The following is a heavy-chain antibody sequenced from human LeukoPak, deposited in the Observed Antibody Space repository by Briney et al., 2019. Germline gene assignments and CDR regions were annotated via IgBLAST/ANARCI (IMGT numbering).Heavy chain of an antibody. CDR3: ARDIVVVTALGY. V-gene: IGHV1-46*01. CDR2: INPSGGST. D-gene: IGHD2-21*02. CDR1: GYTFTSYY. Sequence: ASVKVSCKASGYTFTSYYMHWVRQAPGQGLEWMGIINPSGGSTSYAQKFQGRVTMTRDMSTSTVYMELSSLRSGDTAVYYCARDIVVVTALGYWGQGTLVTVSS. J-gene: IGHJ4*02.